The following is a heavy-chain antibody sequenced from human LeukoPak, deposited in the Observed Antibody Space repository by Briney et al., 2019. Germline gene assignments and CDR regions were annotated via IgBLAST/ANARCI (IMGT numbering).Heavy chain of an antibody. J-gene: IGHJ4*02. CDR1: GGSISSSSYS. D-gene: IGHD3-9*01. V-gene: IGHV4-39*01. CDR3: ARQEGLGYFDWRYYFDY. Sequence: PSETLSLTCTVSGGSISSSSYSWGWIRQPPGKGLEWIGSIYYSGSTYYNPSLKSRVTISVDTSKNQFSLKLSSVTAADTAVYYCARQEGLGYFDWRYYFDYWGQGTLVTVSS. CDR2: IYYSGST.